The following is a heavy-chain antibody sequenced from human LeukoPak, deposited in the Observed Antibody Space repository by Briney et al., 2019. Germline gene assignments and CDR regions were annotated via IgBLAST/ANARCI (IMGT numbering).Heavy chain of an antibody. CDR2: VFPTDSDT. V-gene: IGHV5-51*01. CDR3: ATSRIDYDDGSGYYRHFDY. CDR1: EDSFSNYW. D-gene: IGHD3-22*01. Sequence: GESLKISCTGSEDSFSNYWIAWVRQKPGKGLEWMGIVFPTDSDTTYSASFQSHFTISADRSISTAYLQWSSLKASDTAMYYCATSRIDYDDGSGYYRHFDYWGQGTLVTVSS. J-gene: IGHJ4*02.